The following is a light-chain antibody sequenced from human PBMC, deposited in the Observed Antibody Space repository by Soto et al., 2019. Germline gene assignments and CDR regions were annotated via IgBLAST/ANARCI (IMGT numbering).Light chain of an antibody. CDR2: SAS. CDR3: QQYYSYPLT. J-gene: IGKJ4*01. Sequence: ARRRTQSPSSVSASTGDRVTITCRASQSITSHLAWYQQKPGKAPNLLIYSASSLESGVPSRFSGSGSGTDFTLTLSRLQSEDFATYYCQQYYSYPLTFGGGTKVEIK. V-gene: IGKV1-8*01. CDR1: QSITSH.